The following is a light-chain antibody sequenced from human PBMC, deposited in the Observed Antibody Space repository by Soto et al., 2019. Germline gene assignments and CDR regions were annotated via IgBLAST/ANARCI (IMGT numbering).Light chain of an antibody. CDR2: LNSDGSH. J-gene: IGLJ3*02. V-gene: IGLV4-69*01. CDR1: SGHSSYA. Sequence: QAVLTQSPSASASLGALVKLTCTLSSGHSSYAIAWHQQQPEKGPRYLMKLNSDGSHSKGDGIPDRFSGSSSGAERYLTISSLQSEDEADYYCQTWGTGFWVFGGGTKLTVL. CDR3: QTWGTGFWV.